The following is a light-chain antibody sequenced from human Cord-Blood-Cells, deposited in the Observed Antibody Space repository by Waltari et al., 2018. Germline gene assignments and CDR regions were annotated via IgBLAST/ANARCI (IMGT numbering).Light chain of an antibody. J-gene: IGLJ1*01. CDR1: KLGDKY. V-gene: IGLV3-1*01. CDR2: QDS. Sequence: SYELTQPPSVSVSPGQTASITCSGDKLGDKYACWYQQKPGQSPVRVIYQDSKRPSGIPERFSGSNSGNTATLTISGTQAMDEADYYCQAWDSSTVVFGTGTKVTVL. CDR3: QAWDSSTVV.